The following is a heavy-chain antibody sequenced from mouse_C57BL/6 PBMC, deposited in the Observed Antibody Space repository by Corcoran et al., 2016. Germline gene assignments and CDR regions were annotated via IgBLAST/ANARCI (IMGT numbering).Heavy chain of an antibody. V-gene: IGHV1-19*01. D-gene: IGHD1-1*01. Sequence: EVQLQQSGPVLVKPGASVKMSCKASGYTFTDYYMNWVKQSHGKSLEWIGVINPYNGGTSYNQKFKGKATLTVDKSSSTAYMELNSLTSEDSAVYYCAGELNYYGRDFAYWGQGTLVTVSA. J-gene: IGHJ3*01. CDR2: INPYNGGT. CDR1: GYTFTDYY. CDR3: AGELNYYGRDFAY.